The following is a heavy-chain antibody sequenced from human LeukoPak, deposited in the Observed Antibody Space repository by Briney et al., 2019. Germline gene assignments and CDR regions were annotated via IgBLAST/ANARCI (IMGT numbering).Heavy chain of an antibody. D-gene: IGHD3-10*01. CDR3: ARDGYGSGRNLGWFDP. J-gene: IGHJ5*02. CDR1: GGTFSSYA. V-gene: IGHV1-69*04. CDR2: IIPILGIA. Sequence: SVKVSCEASGGTFSSYAISWVRQAPGQGLEWMGRIIPILGIANYAQKFQGRVTITADKSTSTAYMELSSLRSEDTAVYYCARDGYGSGRNLGWFDPWGQGTLVTVSS.